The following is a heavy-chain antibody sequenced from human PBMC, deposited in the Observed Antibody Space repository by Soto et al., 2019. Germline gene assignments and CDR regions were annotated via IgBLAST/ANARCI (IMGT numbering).Heavy chain of an antibody. CDR2: INPNSGGT. D-gene: IGHD5-12*01. Sequence: ASVKVSCKASGYTFTAYYMHWVRQAPGQGLEWMGWINPNSGGTYHAQNFQGRVTMTRDTSTTTAYMELASLRSDDTAVYYCARGGGRGYNELDLWGHGTLVTVSS. CDR3: ARGGGRGYNELDL. V-gene: IGHV1-2*02. J-gene: IGHJ5*02. CDR1: GYTFTAYY.